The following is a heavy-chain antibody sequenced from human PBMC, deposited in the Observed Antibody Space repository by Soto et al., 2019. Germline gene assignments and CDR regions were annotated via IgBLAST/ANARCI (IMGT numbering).Heavy chain of an antibody. V-gene: IGHV4-39*01. CDR2: IYYSGST. Sequence: PSETLSLTCTVSGGSISSSSCYWGWIRQPPGKGLEWIGSIYYSGSTYYNPSLKSRVTISVDTSKNQFSLKLSSVTAADTAVYYCASTVSTYYYYYMDVWGKGTTVTVSS. J-gene: IGHJ6*03. D-gene: IGHD3-16*01. CDR3: ASTVSTYYYYYMDV. CDR1: GGSISSSSCY.